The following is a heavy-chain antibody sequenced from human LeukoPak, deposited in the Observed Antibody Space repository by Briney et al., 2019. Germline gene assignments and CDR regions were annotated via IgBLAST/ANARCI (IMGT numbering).Heavy chain of an antibody. CDR1: GGSISSYY. D-gene: IGHD6-19*01. CDR3: ARTYGSSGLGYFDL. Sequence: SETLSLTCTDSGGSISSYYWSWIRQPPGKGLEWIGYIYYSGSTNYSPSLTSRLTISVHTSKNQFSLKLSSVTAADTAVYYWARTYGSSGLGYFDLWGRGTLVTVSS. J-gene: IGHJ2*01. V-gene: IGHV4-59*01. CDR2: IYYSGST.